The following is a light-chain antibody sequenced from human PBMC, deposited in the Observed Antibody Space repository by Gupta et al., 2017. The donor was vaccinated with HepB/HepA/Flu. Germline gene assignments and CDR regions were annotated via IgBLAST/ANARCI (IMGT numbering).Light chain of an antibody. V-gene: IGLV3-21*03. CDR3: QVWDYIDDYPV. CDR1: NIGSKP. Sequence: SYVLTQPPSVSVAQGKTAAISCEGDNIGSKPVHWYQQKSGQAPRLVIYDDIERPSGIPERFSGSNSGNTATVTITRFEAGEEADYDCQVWDYIDDYPVFGGGTRLTVL. CDR2: DDI. J-gene: IGLJ3*02.